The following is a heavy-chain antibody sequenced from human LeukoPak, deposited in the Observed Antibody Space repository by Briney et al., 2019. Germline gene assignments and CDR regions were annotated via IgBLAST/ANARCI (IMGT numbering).Heavy chain of an antibody. J-gene: IGHJ4*02. CDR2: IIASSGTT. V-gene: IGHV3-23*01. CDR1: GFTFSSYA. D-gene: IGHD2-21*01. Sequence: GGSLRLSCAASGFTFSSYAMSWVRQAPGKGLEWVSVIIASSGTTSYADSVKGRFTISRDNSKNTLFLQINSLRADDTAVYHCAKGVRAPAGPFFDYWGQGTLVTVSS. CDR3: AKGVRAPAGPFFDY.